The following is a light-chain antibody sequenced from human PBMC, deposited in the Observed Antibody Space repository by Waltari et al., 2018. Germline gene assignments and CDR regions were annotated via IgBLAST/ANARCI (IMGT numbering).Light chain of an antibody. CDR2: VNSDGSH. CDR1: SGHTSKP. J-gene: IGLJ3*02. CDR3: QTGGHGTWV. Sequence: QLVLTQSPIASAPLGASVKLTCTLTSGHTSKPIAWLQQQPEKGPRYLMKVNSDGSHIQGDAIPIRFSGSSSGAERYLTISSLQSEDEADYYCQTGGHGTWVFGGGTKLTVL. V-gene: IGLV4-69*01.